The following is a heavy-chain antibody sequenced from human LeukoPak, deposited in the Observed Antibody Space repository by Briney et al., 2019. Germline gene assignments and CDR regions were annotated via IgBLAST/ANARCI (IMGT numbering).Heavy chain of an antibody. CDR3: AKTSRRNSAYDSPFDS. D-gene: IGHD5-12*01. Sequence: GGSLRLSCVVSGFTFSTYAMSWVRQAPGKGLEWVSAVRGSGSDTYYADSVKGRFTISRDNSKNTLYLQMNSLRAEDTAIYCCAKTSRRNSAYDSPFDSWGQGTLVTVSS. CDR1: GFTFSTYA. V-gene: IGHV3-23*01. J-gene: IGHJ4*02. CDR2: VRGSGSDT.